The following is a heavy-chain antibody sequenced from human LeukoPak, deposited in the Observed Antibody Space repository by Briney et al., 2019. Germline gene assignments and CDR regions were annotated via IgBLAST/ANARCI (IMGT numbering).Heavy chain of an antibody. CDR1: GYTFTGYY. V-gene: IGHV1-2*02. CDR3: ARDPYSNYFDY. D-gene: IGHD4-11*01. J-gene: IGHJ4*02. CDR2: INPNSGGT. Sequence: ASVKVSCKASGYTFTGYYMHWVRQAPGQGLEWMGWINPNSGGTKYAQKFQGRVTMTRDTSISTAYMELSRLRSDDTAVYFCARDPYSNYFDYWGQGTLVTVSS.